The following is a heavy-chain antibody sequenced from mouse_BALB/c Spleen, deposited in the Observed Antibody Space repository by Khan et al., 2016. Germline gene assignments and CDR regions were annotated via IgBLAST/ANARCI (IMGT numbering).Heavy chain of an antibody. Sequence: EVELVESGGGLVQPGGSLKLSCAASGFTFSSYGMSWVRQTPDKRLELVATINSNGGSTYYPDSVKGRFTISRDNAKNTLYLQMSSLKSEDTAMSYSARTFTTVVPAMDYWGQGTSVTVSS. CDR1: GFTFSSYG. D-gene: IGHD1-1*01. J-gene: IGHJ4*01. CDR3: ARTFTTVVPAMDY. CDR2: INSNGGST. V-gene: IGHV5-6-3*01.